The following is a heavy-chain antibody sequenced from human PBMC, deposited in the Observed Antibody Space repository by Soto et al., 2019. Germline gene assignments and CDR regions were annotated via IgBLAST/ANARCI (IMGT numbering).Heavy chain of an antibody. J-gene: IGHJ5*02. D-gene: IGHD3-10*01. Sequence: QVQLVQSGAEVKKPGSSVKVSCKASGGTFSSYTISWVRQAPGQGLEWMGRIIPILGIANYAQKFQGRVTITADKSTSTAYMELSSLRSEDTAVYYCRGEKRGGERNNWFDPWGQGTLVTVSS. V-gene: IGHV1-69*02. CDR2: IIPILGIA. CDR1: GGTFSSYT. CDR3: RGEKRGGERNNWFDP.